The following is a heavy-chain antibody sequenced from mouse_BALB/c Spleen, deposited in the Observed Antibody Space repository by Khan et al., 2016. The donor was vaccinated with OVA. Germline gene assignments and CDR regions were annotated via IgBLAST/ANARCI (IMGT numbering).Heavy chain of an antibody. Sequence: EVQLQESGPGLLKPSQSLSLTCTVTGYSITSDYAWNWIRQFPGNKLELMAYITSSGNTTYNPSLRSRISITRDTSTNQFFLQLNSLTTEDTATYDCASGGVLLRYRDYFDYWGQGTTLTVSS. J-gene: IGHJ2*01. CDR3: ASGGVLLRYRDYFDY. CDR2: ITSSGNT. V-gene: IGHV3-2*02. D-gene: IGHD1-1*01. CDR1: GYSITSDYA.